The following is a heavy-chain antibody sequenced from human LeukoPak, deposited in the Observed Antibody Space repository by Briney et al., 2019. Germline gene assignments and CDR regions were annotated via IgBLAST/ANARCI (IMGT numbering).Heavy chain of an antibody. V-gene: IGHV4-39*01. Sequence: PSETLSLTCTVSGXSISSSNYYWGWIRQPPGKGLEWIGSIYYSGSTYYNPSLKSRVTISVDTSRNQFSLKLSSVTAADTAVYYCARRRGALDYWGQGTLVTVSS. D-gene: IGHD1-26*01. CDR1: GXSISSSNYY. CDR2: IYYSGST. J-gene: IGHJ4*02. CDR3: ARRRGALDY.